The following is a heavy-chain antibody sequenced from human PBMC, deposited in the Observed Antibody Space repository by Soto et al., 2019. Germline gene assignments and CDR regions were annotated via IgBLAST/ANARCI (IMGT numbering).Heavy chain of an antibody. J-gene: IGHJ6*02. CDR3: ARGYRGSSWYGEDYYYYGMDV. CDR1: GGSFSGYY. CDR2: INHSGST. D-gene: IGHD6-13*01. V-gene: IGHV4-34*01. Sequence: SETLSLTCAVYGGSFSGYYWSWIRQPPGKGLEWIGEINHSGSTNYNPSLKSRVTISVDTSKNQFSLKLSSVTAADTAVYYCARGYRGSSWYGEDYYYYGMDVWGQGTTVTVSS.